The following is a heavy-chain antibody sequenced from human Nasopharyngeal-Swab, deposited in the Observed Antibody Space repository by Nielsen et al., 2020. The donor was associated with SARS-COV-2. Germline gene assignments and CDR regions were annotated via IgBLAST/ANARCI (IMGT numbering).Heavy chain of an antibody. V-gene: IGHV3-48*04. J-gene: IGHJ6*02. CDR2: ITSGNSV. Sequence: GESLKISCATSGFTFSPYTMTWVRQAPGKGLQWISYITSGNSVHYADSVKGRFTISRDNAKKSLFLQMNSLRAEDTAVYYCASEHPAEYALDVWGLGTTVTVS. CDR3: ASEHPAEYALDV. CDR1: GFTFSPYT.